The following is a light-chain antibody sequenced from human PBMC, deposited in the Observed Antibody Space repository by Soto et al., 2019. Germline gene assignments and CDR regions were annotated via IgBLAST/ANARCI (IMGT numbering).Light chain of an antibody. CDR2: GAS. V-gene: IGKV3-20*01. Sequence: PGQRATLSCRASQSVDSTFFAWYQKKPGPAPRLLIYGASKRDTDVPDRFSGSGSGTDFTLTISRLEPEDLAVYYCQQYMSSVTFGQGTKVEI. J-gene: IGKJ1*01. CDR1: QSVDSTF. CDR3: QQYMSSVT.